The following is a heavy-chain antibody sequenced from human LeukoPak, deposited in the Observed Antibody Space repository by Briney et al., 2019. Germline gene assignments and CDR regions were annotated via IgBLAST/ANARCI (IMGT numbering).Heavy chain of an antibody. J-gene: IGHJ3*02. Sequence: ASVKVSCKASGYTFTSYYMHWVRQAPGQGLEWMGIINPSGGSTSYAQKFQGRVTMTRDTSTSTVYIELSSLRSEDTAVYYCARDLDRRVPAADDAFDIWGQGTMVTVSS. CDR2: INPSGGST. D-gene: IGHD2-2*01. CDR1: GYTFTSYY. V-gene: IGHV1-46*01. CDR3: ARDLDRRVPAADDAFDI.